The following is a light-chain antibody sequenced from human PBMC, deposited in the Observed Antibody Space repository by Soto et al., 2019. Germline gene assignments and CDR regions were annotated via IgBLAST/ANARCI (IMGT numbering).Light chain of an antibody. CDR3: SSYTTSSTVV. J-gene: IGLJ2*01. CDR2: DVD. Sequence: QSVLTQPASVSGSPGQSITISCTGTNRDVGGYNYVSWYQQHPGKAPKFIIYDVDNRPSGVSHRFSGSRSGNTASLTISGLQAEDEADYYCSSYTTSSTVVFGGGTKVTVL. V-gene: IGLV2-14*01. CDR1: NRDVGGYNY.